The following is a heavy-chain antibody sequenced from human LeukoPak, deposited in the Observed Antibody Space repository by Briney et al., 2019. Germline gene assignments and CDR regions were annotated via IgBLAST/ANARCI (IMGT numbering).Heavy chain of an antibody. J-gene: IGHJ6*02. V-gene: IGHV4-30-2*01. CDR2: IYHSGST. Sequence: PSQTLSLTCAVSGGSISSGGYSWSWLRPPPGKGLEWIGYIYHSGSTYYNPSLKSRVTISVDRSKNQFSLKLSSVTAADTAVYYCARESRRGGYYDSSGYRMDVWGQGTTVTVSS. D-gene: IGHD3-22*01. CDR1: GGSISSGGYS. CDR3: ARESRRGGYYDSSGYRMDV.